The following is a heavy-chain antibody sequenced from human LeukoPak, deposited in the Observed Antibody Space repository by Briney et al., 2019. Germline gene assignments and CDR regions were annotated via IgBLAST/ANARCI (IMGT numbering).Heavy chain of an antibody. J-gene: IGHJ5*02. CDR1: GGSFSGYY. CDR3: ARARIMITFGGVGWLDP. V-gene: IGHV4-34*01. CDR2: INHSGST. Sequence: SETLSLTCAVYGGSFSGYYWSWIRQPPGKGLEWIGEINHSGSTNYNPSLKSRVTISVDTSKNQFSLKLSSVTAADTAVYYCARARIMITFGGVGWLDPWGQGTLVTVSS. D-gene: IGHD3-16*01.